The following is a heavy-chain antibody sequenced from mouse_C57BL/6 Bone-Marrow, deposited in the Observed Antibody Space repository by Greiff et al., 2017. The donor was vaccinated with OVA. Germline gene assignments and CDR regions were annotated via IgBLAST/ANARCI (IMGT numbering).Heavy chain of an antibody. Sequence: EVKLMESGPELVKPGASVKISCKASGYSFTDYYMNWVKQSPEKSLEWIGEINPSTGGTTYNQKFKAKATLTVDKSSSTAYMQLKSLTSEDSAVYYCASPGSSSYYFDYWGQGTTLTVSS. CDR2: INPSTGGT. CDR1: GYSFTDYY. D-gene: IGHD1-1*01. J-gene: IGHJ2*01. V-gene: IGHV1-42*01. CDR3: ASPGSSSYYFDY.